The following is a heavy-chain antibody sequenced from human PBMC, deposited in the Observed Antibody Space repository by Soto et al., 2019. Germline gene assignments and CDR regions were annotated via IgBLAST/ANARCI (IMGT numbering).Heavy chain of an antibody. V-gene: IGHV1-3*01. CDR2: INAANGNT. CDR1: GYTFSNYA. J-gene: IGHJ6*02. CDR3: GRSVVGATGEILYNAMDV. D-gene: IGHD2-15*01. Sequence: QVQLLQSGAEMQKPGASVKVSCKASGYTFSNYALHWVRQAPGQWLEWMGWINAANGNTKYSRKFQGRVTITMDTSATTAYMQLSSLRSEDTAVYYCGRSVVGATGEILYNAMDVWGQGTTVTVSS.